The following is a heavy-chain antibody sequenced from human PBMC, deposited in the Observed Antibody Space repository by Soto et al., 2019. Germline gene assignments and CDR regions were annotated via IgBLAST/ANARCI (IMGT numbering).Heavy chain of an antibody. CDR1: EFTFSGCA. J-gene: IGHJ6*02. Sequence: GGSLRLSCTASEFTFSGCAMSWVRQAPGKGLEWVSAISGSGGDTHYADSVKGRFTISRDNSRNTLYLQMNSLKTEDTAVYYCTRDSTYYDFWSGSYYYYYYGMDVWGQGTTVTVSS. CDR3: TRDSTYYDFWSGSYYYYYYGMDV. D-gene: IGHD3-3*01. CDR2: ISGSGGDT. V-gene: IGHV3-23*01.